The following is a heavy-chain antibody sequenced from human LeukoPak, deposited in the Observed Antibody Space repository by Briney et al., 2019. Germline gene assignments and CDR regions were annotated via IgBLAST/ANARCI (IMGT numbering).Heavy chain of an antibody. V-gene: IGHV3-64*01. CDR3: ARERRFCTSTSCYCFFDY. CDR2: ISHNGGST. D-gene: IGHD2-2*01. Sequence: PGGSLRLSCAASGFTFSDYAMHWVRQAPGKGLEYVSAISHNGGSTYYAHSVKGRFTISRDNSKNTLYLQLGSLRDEDMAVYYCARERRFCTSTSCYCFFDYWGQGTRVTVSS. CDR1: GFTFSDYA. J-gene: IGHJ4*02.